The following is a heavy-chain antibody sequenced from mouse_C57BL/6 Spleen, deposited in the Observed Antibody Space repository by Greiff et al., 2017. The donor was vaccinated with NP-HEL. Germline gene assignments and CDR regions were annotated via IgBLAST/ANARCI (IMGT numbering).Heavy chain of an antibody. CDR2: ISSGSSTI. J-gene: IGHJ4*01. D-gene: IGHD1-1*01. CDR3: ARDHYGSSYPLAMDY. V-gene: IGHV5-17*01. CDR1: GFTFSDYG. Sequence: EVKLMESGGGLVKPGGSLKLSCAASGFTFSDYGMHWVRQAPEKGLEWVAYISSGSSTIYYADTVKGRFTISRDNAKNTLFLQMTSLRSEDTAMYYCARDHYGSSYPLAMDYWGQGTSVTVSS.